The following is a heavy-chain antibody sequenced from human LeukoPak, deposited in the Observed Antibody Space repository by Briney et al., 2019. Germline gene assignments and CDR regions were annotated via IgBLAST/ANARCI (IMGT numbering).Heavy chain of an antibody. V-gene: IGHV3-48*03. CDR3: ASLVVTGAGLVY. J-gene: IGHJ4*02. D-gene: IGHD2-2*01. Sequence: PGGSLRLSCAASGFTFSSYEMNWVRQAPGKGLEWGSYISSSGSTIYYADSVKGRFTISRDNAKNSLYLQMNSLRAEDTAVYYCASLVVTGAGLVYWGQGTLVTVSS. CDR2: ISSSGSTI. CDR1: GFTFSSYE.